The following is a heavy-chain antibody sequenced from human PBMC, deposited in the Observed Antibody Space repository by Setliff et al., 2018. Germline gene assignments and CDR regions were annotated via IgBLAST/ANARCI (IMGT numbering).Heavy chain of an antibody. CDR2: IIPIFGTA. CDR3: ATPRSGIIDAFDI. V-gene: IGHV1-69*06. Sequence: SVKVSCKASGGTFSSYDISWVRQAPGQGLEWMGRIIPIFGTANYAQKFQGRVTITADKSTDTAYMELSSLRSEDTAVYYCATPRSGIIDAFDIWGQGTMVTVSS. CDR1: GGTFSSYD. J-gene: IGHJ3*02. D-gene: IGHD2-15*01.